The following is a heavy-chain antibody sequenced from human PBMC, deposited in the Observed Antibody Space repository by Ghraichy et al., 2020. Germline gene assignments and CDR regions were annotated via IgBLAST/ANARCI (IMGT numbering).Heavy chain of an antibody. CDR1: GGTFSSYA. CDR2: IIPIFGTA. D-gene: IGHD2-15*01. V-gene: IGHV1-69*13. CDR3: ARGGDRCSGGSCYLVNAVSYYYGMDV. Sequence: SVKVPCKASGGTFSSYAISWVRQAPGQGLEWMGGIIPIFGTANYAQKFQGRVTITADESTSTAYMELSSLRSEDTAVYYCARGGDRCSGGSCYLVNAVSYYYGMDVWGQGTTVTVSS. J-gene: IGHJ6*02.